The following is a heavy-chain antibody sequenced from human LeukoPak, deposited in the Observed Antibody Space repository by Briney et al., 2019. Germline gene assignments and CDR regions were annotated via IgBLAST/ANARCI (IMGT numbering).Heavy chain of an antibody. CDR2: ISSRRGYT. Sequence: GGSLRLSCAAPGYTFSDDYMSWIRQAPGKGLEWVSHISSRRGYTSSAQTVKGRFTISRDTAKISLYLQMTSLRAEHTAVYYCARDRSHYDFWSGLALYNWFDPWGQGTLVTVSS. J-gene: IGHJ5*02. V-gene: IGHV3-11*06. CDR1: GYTFSDDY. CDR3: ARDRSHYDFWSGLALYNWFDP. D-gene: IGHD3-3*01.